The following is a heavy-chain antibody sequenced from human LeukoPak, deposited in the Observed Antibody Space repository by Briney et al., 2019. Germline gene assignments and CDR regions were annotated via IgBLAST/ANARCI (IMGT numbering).Heavy chain of an antibody. J-gene: IGHJ6*02. V-gene: IGHV4-39*07. CDR2: IYYSGST. Sequence: PSETLSLTCTVSGGSISSSSYYWGWIRQPPGKGLEWIGSIYYSGSTYYNPSLKSRVTISVDTSRNQFSLKLSSVTAADTAVYYCARETGISDYGSGSFGMDVWGQGTTVTVSS. CDR1: GGSISSSSYY. D-gene: IGHD3-10*01. CDR3: ARETGISDYGSGSFGMDV.